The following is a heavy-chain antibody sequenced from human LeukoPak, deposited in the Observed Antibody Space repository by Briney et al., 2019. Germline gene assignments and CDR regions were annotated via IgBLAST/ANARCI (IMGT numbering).Heavy chain of an antibody. CDR2: FDPEDGET. V-gene: IGHV1-24*01. CDR1: GYTLTELS. Sequence: ASVKVSCKVSGYTLTELSMHWVRQAPGKGLEWMGGFDPEDGETIYAQKFQGRVTMTEDTSTDTAYMELSSLRSEDTAVYYCARAPSPYSSSSLNWFDPWGQGTLVTVSS. J-gene: IGHJ5*02. CDR3: ARAPSPYSSSSLNWFDP. D-gene: IGHD6-6*01.